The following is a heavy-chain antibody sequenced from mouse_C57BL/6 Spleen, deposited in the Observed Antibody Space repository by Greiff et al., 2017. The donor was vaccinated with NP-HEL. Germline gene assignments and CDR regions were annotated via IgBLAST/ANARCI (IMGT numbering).Heavy chain of an antibody. CDR3: ARKGIYYDYDVN. Sequence: VQLQQSGAELVKPGASVKMSCKASGYTFTSYWITWVKQRPGQGLEWIGDIYPGSGSTNYNEKFKSKATLTVDTSSSTAYMQLSSLTSEDSAVYDLARKGIYYDYDVNWGQGTLVTVSA. CDR2: IYPGSGST. J-gene: IGHJ3*01. V-gene: IGHV1-55*01. D-gene: IGHD2-4*01. CDR1: GYTFTSYW.